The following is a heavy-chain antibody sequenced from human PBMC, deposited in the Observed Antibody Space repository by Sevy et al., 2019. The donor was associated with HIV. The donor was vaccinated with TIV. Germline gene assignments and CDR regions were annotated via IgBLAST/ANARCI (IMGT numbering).Heavy chain of an antibody. CDR3: ARSYYDFWRGYFDY. CDR2: ISSSGSTI. Sequence: GGSLRLSCAASGFTFSDYYMSWIRQAPGKGLEWVSYISSSGSTIYYADSVKGRFTISRDNAKNSLYPQMNSLRAEDTAVYYCARSYYDFWRGYFDYWGQGTLVTVSS. J-gene: IGHJ4*02. CDR1: GFTFSDYY. V-gene: IGHV3-11*01. D-gene: IGHD3-3*01.